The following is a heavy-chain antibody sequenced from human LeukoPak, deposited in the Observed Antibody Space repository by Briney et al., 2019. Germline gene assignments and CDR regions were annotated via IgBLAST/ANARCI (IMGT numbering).Heavy chain of an antibody. Sequence: PSQTLSLTCAIFGDSVSTNIAAGNWIRQSPSRGLEWLGRTYYRSRWRHDYAPSLKSRITINPDTYTNQFSLQLDSVTPEDTAVYYCAREPDYKAFDILGQGTLVTVSS. CDR2: TYYRSRWRH. J-gene: IGHJ3*02. D-gene: IGHD4-11*01. V-gene: IGHV6-1*01. CDR1: GDSVSTNIAA. CDR3: AREPDYKAFDI.